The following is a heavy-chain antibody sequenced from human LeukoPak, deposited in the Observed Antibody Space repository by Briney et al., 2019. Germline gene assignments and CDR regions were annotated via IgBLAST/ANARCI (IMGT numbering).Heavy chain of an antibody. J-gene: IGHJ4*02. V-gene: IGHV4-59*01. D-gene: IGHD2-2*02. CDR2: IYYSGST. CDR1: GGSINNYY. CDR3: ARGGYCSTISCYRGSIDY. Sequence: PSETLSLTCTVSGGSINNYYWSWIRQPPGKGLEWMGDIYYSGSTNYNPSLKSRVTISVDTSKNQFSLKLSSVTAADTAVYYCARGGYCSTISCYRGSIDYWGQGTLVTVSS.